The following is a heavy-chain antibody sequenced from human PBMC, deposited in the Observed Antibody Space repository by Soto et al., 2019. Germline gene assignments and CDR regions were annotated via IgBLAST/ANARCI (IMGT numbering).Heavy chain of an antibody. D-gene: IGHD2-15*01. CDR1: GFTFSSYG. V-gene: IGHV3-33*01. J-gene: IGHJ6*02. CDR2: IWYDGSNK. Sequence: QVQLVESGGGVVQPGRSLRLSCAASGFTFSSYGMHWVRQAPGKGLEWVAVIWYDGSNKYYADSVKGRFTISRVNSKNTLYLQMNSLRAEDTAVYYCAREPSCGGSCYYYYGMDVWGQGTTVTVSS. CDR3: AREPSCGGSCYYYYGMDV.